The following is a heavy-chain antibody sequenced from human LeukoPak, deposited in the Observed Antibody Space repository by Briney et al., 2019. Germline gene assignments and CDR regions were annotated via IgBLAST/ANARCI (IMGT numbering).Heavy chain of an antibody. CDR1: GFTFSSYS. J-gene: IGHJ6*03. Sequence: GGSLRLPCAASGFTFSSYSMNWVRQAPGKGLEWVSSISSSSSYIYYADSVKGRFTISRDNAKNSLYLQMNSLRAEDTAVYYCASRGAAAGTYYMDVWGKGTTVTVSS. CDR3: ASRGAAAGTYYMDV. D-gene: IGHD6-13*01. V-gene: IGHV3-21*01. CDR2: ISSSSSYI.